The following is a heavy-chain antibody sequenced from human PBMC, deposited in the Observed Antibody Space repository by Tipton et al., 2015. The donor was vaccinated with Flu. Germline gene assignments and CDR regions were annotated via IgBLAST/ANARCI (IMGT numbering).Heavy chain of an antibody. D-gene: IGHD6-6*01. CDR3: AREAARQTYYFYGMDV. CDR2: INPNSGGT. Sequence: QVQLVQSGAEVKKPGASVKVSCKASGYTFTGYYMHWVRQAPGQGLEWMGWINPNSGGTNYAQKFQGRVTMTRDTSISTAYMELSRLRSDATAVYYCAREAARQTYYFYGMDVWGQGTTVTVSS. V-gene: IGHV1-2*02. CDR1: GYTFTGYY. J-gene: IGHJ6*02.